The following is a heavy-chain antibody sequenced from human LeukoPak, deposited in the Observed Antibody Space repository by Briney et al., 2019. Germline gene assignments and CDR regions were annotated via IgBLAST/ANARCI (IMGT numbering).Heavy chain of an antibody. J-gene: IGHJ6*02. CDR1: GFTFDDYA. D-gene: IGHD3-22*01. V-gene: IGHV3-9*01. CDR2: ISWNSGSI. Sequence: GRSLRLSCAASGFTFDDYAMHWVRQAPGKGLEWVSGISWNSGSIGYADSVKGRFTISRDNAKNSLYLQTNSLRAEDTALYYCAKVIGGSSGYGPYYYGMDVWGQGTTVTVSS. CDR3: AKVIGGSSGYGPYYYGMDV.